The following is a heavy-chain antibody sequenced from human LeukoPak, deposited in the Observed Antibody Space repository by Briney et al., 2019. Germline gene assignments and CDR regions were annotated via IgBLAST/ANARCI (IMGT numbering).Heavy chain of an antibody. J-gene: IGHJ4*02. D-gene: IGHD6-19*01. V-gene: IGHV4-39*01. Sequence: SETLSLTCTVSGGSISSSSYYWGWIRQPPGKGLEWIGSIYYSGSTYYNPSLKSRVTISVDTSKNQFSLKLSSVTAADTAVYYCARCSSGWYYFDYWVQGTLVTVSS. CDR2: IYYSGST. CDR1: GGSISSSSYY. CDR3: ARCSSGWYYFDY.